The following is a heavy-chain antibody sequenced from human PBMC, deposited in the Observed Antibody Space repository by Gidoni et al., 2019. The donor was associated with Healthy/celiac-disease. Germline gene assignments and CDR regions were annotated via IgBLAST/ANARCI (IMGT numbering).Heavy chain of an antibody. V-gene: IGHV1-46*01. D-gene: IGHD2-8*01. Sequence: QVQLVQSGAEVKKPGASVKVSCKASGYTFTSYYMHWVRQAPGHGLEWMGIINPSGGSTSYAQKFQGRVTMTRDTSTSTVYMELSSLRSEDTAVYYCARDLVLMVYAIHNYYYYGMDVWGQGTTVTVSS. CDR3: ARDLVLMVYAIHNYYYYGMDV. CDR2: INPSGGST. J-gene: IGHJ6*02. CDR1: GYTFTSYY.